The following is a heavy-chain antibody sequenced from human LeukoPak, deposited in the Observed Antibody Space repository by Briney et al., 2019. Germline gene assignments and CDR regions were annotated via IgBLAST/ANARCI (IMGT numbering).Heavy chain of an antibody. CDR2: INPNSGGT. D-gene: IGHD3-3*01. J-gene: IGHJ5*02. Sequence: ASVKVSCKASGYTFTCYYMHWVRQAPGQGLEWMGWINPNSGGTNYAQKFQGRVTMTRDTSISTAYMELSRLRSDDTAVYYCARDSGYDFWSGLNWFDPWGQGTLVTVSS. CDR1: GYTFTCYY. CDR3: ARDSGYDFWSGLNWFDP. V-gene: IGHV1-2*02.